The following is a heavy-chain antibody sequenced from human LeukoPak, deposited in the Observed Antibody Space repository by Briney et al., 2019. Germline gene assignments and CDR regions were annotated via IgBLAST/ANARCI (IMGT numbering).Heavy chain of an antibody. CDR2: ISSSSSTI. D-gene: IGHD6-13*01. CDR1: GFTFSSYS. J-gene: IGHJ4*02. V-gene: IGHV3-48*01. CDR3: ARNEQQLVRGGLDY. Sequence: GGSLRLSCAASGFTFSSYSMNWVRQAPGKGLEWVSYISSSSSTIYYADSVKGRFTISRDNAKNSLYLQMNSLRAEDTAVYYCARNEQQLVRGGLDYWGQGTLVTVSS.